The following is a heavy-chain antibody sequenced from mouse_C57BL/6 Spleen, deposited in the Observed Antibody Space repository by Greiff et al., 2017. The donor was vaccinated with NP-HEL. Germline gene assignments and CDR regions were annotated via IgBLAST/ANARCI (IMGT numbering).Heavy chain of an antibody. J-gene: IGHJ2*01. D-gene: IGHD1-1*01. Sequence: VQLQQSGAELVRPGASVKLSCTASGFNIKDDYMHWVKQRPEQGLEWIGWIDPENGDTEYASKFQGKATMTADTSSNTAYLQLSSLTSEDTAVYYCATRTVGAPLDDWGQGTTVTVSS. CDR1: GFNIKDDY. CDR2: IDPENGDT. V-gene: IGHV14-4*01. CDR3: ATRTVGAPLDD.